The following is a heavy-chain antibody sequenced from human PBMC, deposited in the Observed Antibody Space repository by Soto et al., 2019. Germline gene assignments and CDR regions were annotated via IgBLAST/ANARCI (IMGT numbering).Heavy chain of an antibody. D-gene: IGHD6-13*01. J-gene: IGHJ6*02. V-gene: IGHV3-9*01. CDR3: AKDTRGGSSSSRYFYGLDV. CDR2: ISWNSGTI. Sequence: EVQLVESGGGLVQPGRSLRLSCAASGFTFEDYAMHWVRQAPGKGLEWVSGISWNSGTIFYAASVKGRLTISRDNAKKSLYLQMDSLRGEDTALYYCAKDTRGGSSSSRYFYGLDVWGQGTTVTVSS. CDR1: GFTFEDYA.